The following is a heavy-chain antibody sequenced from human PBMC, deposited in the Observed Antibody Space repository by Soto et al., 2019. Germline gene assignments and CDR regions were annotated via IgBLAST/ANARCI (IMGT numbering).Heavy chain of an antibody. CDR2: IYHGGST. D-gene: IGHD2-2*01. Sequence: QVQLQESGPGLVKPSGTLSLTCAVSSGSISSSNWWSWVRQPPGKGLEWIGEIYHGGSTNYNPSLKSRVTKSVDKSKNQFSLKLSSVTAADTAVYYCARGGGSVVPAAMPKYYYYMDVWGKGTTVTVSS. V-gene: IGHV4-4*02. CDR1: SGSISSSNW. J-gene: IGHJ6*03. CDR3: ARGGGSVVPAAMPKYYYYMDV.